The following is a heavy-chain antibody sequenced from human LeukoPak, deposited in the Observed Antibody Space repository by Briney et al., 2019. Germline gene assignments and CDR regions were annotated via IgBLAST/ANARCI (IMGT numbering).Heavy chain of an antibody. Sequence: GGPLRLSCAASGLTFSSHAMHWVRQAPGKGLEYVSAIVSNGGNTYYADSVRGRFTISRDNSKDTVYLQMGSLRPEDTAVYYAASDIWGQGALVTVSS. CDR3: ASDI. J-gene: IGHJ4*02. CDR2: IVSNGGNT. CDR1: GLTFSSHA. V-gene: IGHV3-64*02.